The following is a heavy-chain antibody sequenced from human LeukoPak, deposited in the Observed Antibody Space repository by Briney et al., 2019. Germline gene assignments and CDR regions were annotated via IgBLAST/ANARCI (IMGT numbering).Heavy chain of an antibody. CDR2: VYYSGST. CDR1: GGSISSSSYY. V-gene: IGHV4-39*01. CDR3: ARHKDDYGGNSVQFDY. Sequence: PSETLSLTCTVSGGSISSSSYYWGWIRQPPGKGLEWIGSVYYSGSTYYNPSLKSRVTISVATSKNQFSLKLSSVTAADTAVYYCARHKDDYGGNSVQFDYWGQGTLVTVSS. D-gene: IGHD4-23*01. J-gene: IGHJ4*02.